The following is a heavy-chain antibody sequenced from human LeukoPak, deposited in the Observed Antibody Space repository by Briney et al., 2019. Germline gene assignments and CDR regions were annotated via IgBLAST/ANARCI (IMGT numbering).Heavy chain of an antibody. CDR1: GGSISEYY. J-gene: IGHJ4*02. D-gene: IGHD3-3*01. Sequence: SGTLSLTCTVSGGSISEYYWSWIRQPPGKGLEWIGSSYNSGSTNYNPSLKSRVTISVDTSKNQLSLRLSSVTAADTAVYYCARHRSGSFDSWGQGTLVT. CDR3: ARHRSGSFDS. V-gene: IGHV4-59*08. CDR2: SYNSGST.